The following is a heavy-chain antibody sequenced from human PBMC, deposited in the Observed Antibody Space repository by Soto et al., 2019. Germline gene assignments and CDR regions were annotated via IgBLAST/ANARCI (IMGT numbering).Heavy chain of an antibody. Sequence: ETLSLPCPVSGCLIRLYYGSWIRQPPGKGLEWIGYIYYSGSTTYNPSLRSRVTMSVDTSKNQFSLRLSSVTAADTAVYYCARAKSNSQTFDHRGQGSQVTVYS. CDR3: ARAKSNSQTFDH. J-gene: IGHJ4*02. D-gene: IGHD4-4*01. CDR2: IYYSGST. CDR1: GCLIRLYY. V-gene: IGHV4-59*01.